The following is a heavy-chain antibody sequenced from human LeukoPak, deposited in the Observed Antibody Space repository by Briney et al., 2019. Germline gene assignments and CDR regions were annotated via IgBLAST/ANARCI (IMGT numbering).Heavy chain of an antibody. D-gene: IGHD3-22*01. CDR2: IYYSGST. CDR1: GGSINNYY. Sequence: SSETLSLTCTVSGGSINNYYWTWIRQPPGKGLEWIGFIYYSGSTNYNPSLKSRVTISVDTSKNQFSLKLSSVTAADTAVYYCAREGQFGYYDNSGYHEYYFDYWGRGTLVTVSS. CDR3: AREGQFGYYDNSGYHEYYFDY. J-gene: IGHJ4*02. V-gene: IGHV4-59*12.